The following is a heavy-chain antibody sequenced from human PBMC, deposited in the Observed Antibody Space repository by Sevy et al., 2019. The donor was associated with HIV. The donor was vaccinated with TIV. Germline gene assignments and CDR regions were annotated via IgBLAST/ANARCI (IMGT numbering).Heavy chain of an antibody. CDR1: GFTFSSYE. Sequence: GGSLRLSCVASGFTFSSYEMNWVRQAPGKGLEWVSYISSSGTSMYYSDSVKGRFTISRDNARNSLYLQMNSLIAEATAVYYCAGDLPPSATTVAHFDCWGQGTLVTVSS. CDR2: ISSSGTSM. D-gene: IGHD4-17*01. CDR3: AGDLPPSATTVAHFDC. V-gene: IGHV3-48*03. J-gene: IGHJ4*02.